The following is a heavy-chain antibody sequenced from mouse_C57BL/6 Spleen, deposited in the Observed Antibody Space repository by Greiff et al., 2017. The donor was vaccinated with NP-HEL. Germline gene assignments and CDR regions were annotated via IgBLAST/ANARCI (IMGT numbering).Heavy chain of an antibody. D-gene: IGHD2-4*01. CDR2: INPSSGYT. J-gene: IGHJ4*01. Sequence: QVQLKQSGAELAKPGASVKLSCKASGYTFTSYWMHWVKQRPGQGLEWIGYINPSSGYTKYNQKFKDKATLTADKSSSTAYMQLSSLTYEDSAVYYCARTFDYDYDRDYAMDYWGQGTSVTVSS. V-gene: IGHV1-7*01. CDR3: ARTFDYDYDRDYAMDY. CDR1: GYTFTSYW.